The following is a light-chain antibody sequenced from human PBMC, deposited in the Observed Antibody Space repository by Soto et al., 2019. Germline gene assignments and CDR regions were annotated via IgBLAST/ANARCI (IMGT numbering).Light chain of an antibody. V-gene: IGLV1-47*01. CDR1: SSNIGSNY. Sequence: QSVLIQPPSASGTPVQRVTISCSGISSNIGSNYVYWFQQLPGAAPKLLIYRNNQRPSGVPDRFSGSNSGTSASLAIIGLRSEDEADFYCATWEDNLTARVFGGGTKVTGL. CDR2: RNN. CDR3: ATWEDNLTARV. J-gene: IGLJ3*02.